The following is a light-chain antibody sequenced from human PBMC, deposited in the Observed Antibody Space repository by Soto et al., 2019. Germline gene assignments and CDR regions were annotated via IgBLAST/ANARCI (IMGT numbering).Light chain of an antibody. CDR2: AAS. CDR3: QQSYSTPQK. J-gene: IGKJ1*01. V-gene: IGKV1-39*01. Sequence: DIQTTKSPSSLSASLVSRLTIPSLASQGIANYLAWYQQKPGKAPKLLIYAASSLQSGVPSRFSGSGSGTDFTLTISSLQPEDFATYYCQQSYSTPQKFGKGSTGAIK. CDR1: QGIANY.